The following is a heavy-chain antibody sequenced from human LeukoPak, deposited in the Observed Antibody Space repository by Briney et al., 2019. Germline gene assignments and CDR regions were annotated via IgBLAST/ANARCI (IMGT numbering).Heavy chain of an antibody. Sequence: GGSLRLSCAASGFTFSSYAMSWVRQAPGKGLGWVSAISGSGGSTYYADSVKGRFTISRDNSKNTLYLQMNSLRAEDTAVYYCARSGSPTRDFDYWGQGTLVTVSS. CDR3: ARSGSPTRDFDY. CDR1: GFTFSSYA. J-gene: IGHJ4*02. CDR2: ISGSGGST. V-gene: IGHV3-23*01. D-gene: IGHD3-22*01.